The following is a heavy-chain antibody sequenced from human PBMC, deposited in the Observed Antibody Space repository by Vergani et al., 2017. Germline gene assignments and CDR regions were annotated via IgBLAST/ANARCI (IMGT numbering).Heavy chain of an antibody. J-gene: IGHJ4*02. V-gene: IGHV4-59*04. Sequence: QVQLQESGPGLVKPSETLSLTCTVSGGSISSYYWSWIRQPPGKEMEWIGSILFTGSPYCTPSLKSRVTLSLDTSKNQFSLQLSSVTAADTAVYYCARHQFNGWYIDYWGQGTLVTVSS. D-gene: IGHD6-19*01. CDR1: GGSISSYY. CDR3: ARHQFNGWYIDY. CDR2: ILFTGSP.